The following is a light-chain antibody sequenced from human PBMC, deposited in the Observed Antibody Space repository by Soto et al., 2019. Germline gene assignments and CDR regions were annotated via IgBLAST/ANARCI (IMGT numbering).Light chain of an antibody. CDR3: SSYAGTHVV. Sequence: QSALTHPPSASGSPGQSVAISCTGTSSDVGAYNYVSWYQQPPGRAPKLMIYDVTKRPSGVPDRFSGSKSGNTASLTVSGLQAEDEADYFCSSYAGTHVVFGTGTKVTVL. J-gene: IGLJ1*01. V-gene: IGLV2-8*01. CDR2: DVT. CDR1: SSDVGAYNY.